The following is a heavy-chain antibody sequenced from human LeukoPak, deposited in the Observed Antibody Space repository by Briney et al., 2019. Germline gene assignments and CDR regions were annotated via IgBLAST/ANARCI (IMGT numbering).Heavy chain of an antibody. V-gene: IGHV3-7*01. CDR2: VKQDGSEK. Sequence: GGSLRLSCAASGFTFSSYGMHWVRQAPGKGLEWVANVKQDGSEKYYVDSVKGRFIISRDNAKNSLYLQMNSLRAEDTAVYYCARLDQLLVVYFDYWGQGTLVTVSS. CDR1: GFTFSSYG. J-gene: IGHJ4*02. CDR3: ARLDQLLVVYFDY. D-gene: IGHD2-2*01.